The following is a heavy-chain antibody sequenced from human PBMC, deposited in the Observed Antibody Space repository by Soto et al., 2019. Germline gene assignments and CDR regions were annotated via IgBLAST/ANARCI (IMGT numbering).Heavy chain of an antibody. Sequence: ASVKVSCKASGGTFSSYTISWVRQAPGQGLEWMGRIIPILGIANYAQKFQGRVTITADKSTSTAYMELSSLRSEDTAVYYCARVYKDNRPESYYYYMDVWGKGTTVTVSS. V-gene: IGHV1-69*02. J-gene: IGHJ6*03. CDR3: ARVYKDNRPESYYYYMDV. CDR1: GGTFSSYT. CDR2: IIPILGIA. D-gene: IGHD1-1*01.